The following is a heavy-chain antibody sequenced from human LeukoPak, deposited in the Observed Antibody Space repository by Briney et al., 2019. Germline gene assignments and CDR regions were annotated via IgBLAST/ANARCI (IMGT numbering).Heavy chain of an antibody. CDR3: ARVLADDSRERDYYYYYGMDV. J-gene: IGHJ6*02. Sequence: PSETLSLTCAVYGGSFSGYYWSWIRQPPGKGLEWIGEINHSGSTNYNPSLKSRVTISVDTSKNQFSLKLSSVTAADTAVYYCARVLADDSRERDYYYYYGMDVWGQGTTVTVSS. V-gene: IGHV4-34*01. CDR1: GGSFSGYY. CDR2: INHSGST. D-gene: IGHD3-22*01.